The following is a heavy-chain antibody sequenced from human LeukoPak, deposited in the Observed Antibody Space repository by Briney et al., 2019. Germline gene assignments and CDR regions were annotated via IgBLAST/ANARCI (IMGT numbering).Heavy chain of an antibody. Sequence: GGSLRLSCAASGFTVSSNYMHWVRQAPGKGLEWISYISSGSTAMYYADSVKGRFTISRDNARNSLYLQMNSLRGDDTAVYYCATWAGTATGFSGPFDYWSQGTPVTVSS. CDR1: GFTVSSNY. D-gene: IGHD6-13*01. V-gene: IGHV3-48*01. CDR3: ATWAGTATGFSGPFDY. CDR2: ISSGSTAM. J-gene: IGHJ4*02.